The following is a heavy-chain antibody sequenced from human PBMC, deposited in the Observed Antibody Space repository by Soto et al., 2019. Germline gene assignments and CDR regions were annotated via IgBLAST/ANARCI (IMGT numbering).Heavy chain of an antibody. CDR3: ARSIRGPRRFNGMDV. CDR2: IERDDDDK. CDR1: GFSLTSPGMC. J-gene: IGHJ6*02. Sequence: SGPTLVNPTATLTVTCTFSGFSLTSPGMCVSWIRQSQGKALEWLALIERDDDDKYYSTSLKTRLTISKDTRKNQVVLTMANMDPADTATYYCARSIRGPRRFNGMDVWGQGTTVTVS. D-gene: IGHD1-20*01. V-gene: IGHV2-70*13.